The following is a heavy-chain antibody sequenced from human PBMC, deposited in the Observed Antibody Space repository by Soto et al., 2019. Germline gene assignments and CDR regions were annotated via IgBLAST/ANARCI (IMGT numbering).Heavy chain of an antibody. CDR2: INPSGGGS. J-gene: IGHJ3*01. Sequence: QVQLVQSGAEVKKPGASVKISCKTSGFSFSRFYIHWVRQAPGQGLEWMGIINPSGGGSYAQNFEGGVTMTRNTSTSTVYMEVRSLRSEDTAVYYCAKARGGDHALDVWGQGTLVTVSS. V-gene: IGHV1-46*03. D-gene: IGHD3-16*01. CDR1: GFSFSRFY. CDR3: AKARGGDHALDV.